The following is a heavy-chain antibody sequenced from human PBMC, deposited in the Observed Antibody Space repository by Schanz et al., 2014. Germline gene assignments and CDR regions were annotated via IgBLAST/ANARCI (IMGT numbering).Heavy chain of an antibody. Sequence: QVQLVPSGAEVKKPGSPVKVSCKSSGGTFSSYAISWVRQAPGQGLEWMGRIIPILGIANYAQNFQGRVTITADKSTSTAYMELRSLRSDDTAVYYCARVQDDILTGSEYYYGMDVWGQGTTVTVSS. J-gene: IGHJ6*02. CDR3: ARVQDDILTGSEYYYGMDV. D-gene: IGHD3-9*01. CDR1: GGTFSSYA. V-gene: IGHV1-69*04. CDR2: IIPILGIA.